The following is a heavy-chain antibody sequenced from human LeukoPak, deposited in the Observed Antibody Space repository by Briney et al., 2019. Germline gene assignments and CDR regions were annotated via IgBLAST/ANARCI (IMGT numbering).Heavy chain of an antibody. J-gene: IGHJ5*02. CDR2: IYYSGST. V-gene: IGHV4-59*12. CDR3: ARGGAAAGTDWFDP. D-gene: IGHD6-13*01. CDR1: GGSITSYY. Sequence: ASETLSLTCTVSGGSITSYYWSWIRQPPGKGLEWIGYIYYSGSTNYNPSLKSRVTMSVDTSKNQFSLKLSSVTAADTAVYYCARGGAAAGTDWFDPWGQGTLVTVSS.